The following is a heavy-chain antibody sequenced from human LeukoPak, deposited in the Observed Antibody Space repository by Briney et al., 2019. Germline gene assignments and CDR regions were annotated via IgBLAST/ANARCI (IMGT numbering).Heavy chain of an antibody. D-gene: IGHD3-16*02. Sequence: GGSLRLSCAASGFTFSSFSMNWVRQAPGTGLEWVSYISSSSSTIYYADSAKGRFTISRDNAKNSLYLQMSSLKPEDTAVYYCARDNNDFVWGSYRYGFDPWGQGTLVTVSS. CDR1: GFTFSSFS. CDR3: ARDNNDFVWGSYRYGFDP. V-gene: IGHV3-48*01. CDR2: ISSSSSTI. J-gene: IGHJ5*02.